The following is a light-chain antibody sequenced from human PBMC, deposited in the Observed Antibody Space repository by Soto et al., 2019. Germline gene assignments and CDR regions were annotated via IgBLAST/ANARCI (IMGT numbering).Light chain of an antibody. J-gene: IGKJ1*01. CDR1: QSISSW. CDR2: DAS. Sequence: DIQMTQSPSTLSASVGDRVTITCRASQSISSWLAWYQQKPGKAPKLLIYDASSLESGVPLRFSGSGSGTEFTLTISSLQPDDFATYYCQQYNHYWTFGQGTKVDIK. CDR3: QQYNHYWT. V-gene: IGKV1-5*01.